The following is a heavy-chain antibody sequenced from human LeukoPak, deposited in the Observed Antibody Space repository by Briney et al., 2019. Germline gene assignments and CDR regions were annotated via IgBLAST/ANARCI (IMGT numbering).Heavy chain of an antibody. D-gene: IGHD5-18*01. CDR3: ARRATTERGHSYGLDF. V-gene: IGHV3-21*01. Sequence: GGSLRLSCAASGFTFSSYHMNWVRQAPGKGLEWVSSIGSSGSYIYYADSLTGRFTISRDNAKNSLYLQMNSLRAEDTAMYYCARRATTERGHSYGLDFWGQGTLVTVSS. CDR2: IGSSGSYI. CDR1: GFTFSSYH. J-gene: IGHJ4*02.